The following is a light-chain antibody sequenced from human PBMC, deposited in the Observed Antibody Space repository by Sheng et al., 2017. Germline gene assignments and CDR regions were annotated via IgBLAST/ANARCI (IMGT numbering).Light chain of an antibody. J-gene: IGKJ2*01. Sequence: DIVMTQSPDSLAVSLGERVTINCKSSQTLLYSTNNKNYLAWYQQNPGQPPKLLIYWASTRESGVPDRFSGSGSGTDFTLTISSLQAEDVAVFYCQQYYSSPPTFGQGTKLEIK. CDR2: WAS. CDR1: QTLLYSTNNKNY. CDR3: QQYYSSPPT. V-gene: IGKV4-1*01.